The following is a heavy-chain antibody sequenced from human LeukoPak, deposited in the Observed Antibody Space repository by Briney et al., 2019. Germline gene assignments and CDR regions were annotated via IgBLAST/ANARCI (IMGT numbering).Heavy chain of an antibody. V-gene: IGHV3-30*18. CDR1: GFTFSSYG. D-gene: IGHD6-19*01. Sequence: PGGSLRLSCAASGFTFSSYGMHWVRQAPGKGLEWVAVISYDGSNKYYTDSVKGRFTISRDNSKNTLYLQMNSLRAEDTAVYYCAKDPVRVAGISGAFDYWGQGTLVTVSS. CDR3: AKDPVRVAGISGAFDY. J-gene: IGHJ4*02. CDR2: ISYDGSNK.